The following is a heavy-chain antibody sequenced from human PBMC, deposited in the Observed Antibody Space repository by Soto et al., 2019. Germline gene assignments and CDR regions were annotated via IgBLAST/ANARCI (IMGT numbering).Heavy chain of an antibody. CDR1: GFPFSNYW. V-gene: IGHV3-7*03. D-gene: IGHD5-18*01. Sequence: ASLRLSCAASGFPFSNYWMSWVRQAPGKGLEWVAHIKADGSAENYVDSVKGRFTISRDNAKNSLYLQINSLRVDDTAVYYCARDLTALDYWGQGALVTVSS. J-gene: IGHJ4*02. CDR2: IKADGSAE. CDR3: ARDLTALDY.